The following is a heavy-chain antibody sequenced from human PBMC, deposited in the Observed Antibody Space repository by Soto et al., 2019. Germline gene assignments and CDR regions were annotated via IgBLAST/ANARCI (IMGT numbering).Heavy chain of an antibody. J-gene: IGHJ3*01. CDR1: GFNFRSYA. Sequence: GGSLRLSCTASGFNFRSYAMSWVRQAPGKGLEWVSIISSNGESTYYTGATYYEDSVRGRFTISRDNSKNTLYLPMNSLRADETAVYFCTKALYCSSTSCYSGGDSFHVWGQGTMVTVSS. CDR2: ISSNGESTYYTGAT. V-gene: IGHV3-23*01. D-gene: IGHD2-2*01. CDR3: TKALYCSSTSCYSGGDSFHV.